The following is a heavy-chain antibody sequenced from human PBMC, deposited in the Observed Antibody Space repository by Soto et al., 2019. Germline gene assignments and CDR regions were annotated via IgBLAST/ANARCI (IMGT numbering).Heavy chain of an antibody. CDR2: SRNKANSYTT. D-gene: IGHD2-21*02. J-gene: IGHJ4*02. Sequence: EVQLVESGGGLVQPGGSLRLSCAASGFTFSDHYMDWVRQAPGKGLECVGRSRNKANSYTTEYAASVKGRFTISRDDSKNSLYLQMNSLKTEDTAVYYCGRLRAYCGGDCAIDYWGQGTLVTVSS. V-gene: IGHV3-72*01. CDR3: GRLRAYCGGDCAIDY. CDR1: GFTFSDHY.